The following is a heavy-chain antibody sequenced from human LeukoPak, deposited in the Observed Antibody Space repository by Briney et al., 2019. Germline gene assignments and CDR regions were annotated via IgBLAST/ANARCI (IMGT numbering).Heavy chain of an antibody. D-gene: IGHD6-19*01. Sequence: PSDTLSLTCTVSGGSLNSHYLNWIRQPPGRGLEWIGYIYSGGSTSYNPSLKSRVTISEDTPSSHCSRKVTSMTAAETAVYYWARRRQFAFDIWGQGAMVTVSS. CDR2: IYSGGST. CDR3: ARRRQFAFDI. J-gene: IGHJ3*02. V-gene: IGHV4-59*08. CDR1: GGSLNSHY.